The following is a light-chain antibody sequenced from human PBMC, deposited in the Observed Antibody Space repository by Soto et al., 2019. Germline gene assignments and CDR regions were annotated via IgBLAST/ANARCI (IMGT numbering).Light chain of an antibody. V-gene: IGKV3-20*01. CDR3: QQYGDSPPNT. J-gene: IGKJ2*01. CDR2: AAS. CDR1: QSVNSRF. Sequence: EIVLTQSPGTLSLSPGESATLSCRASQSVNSRFLAWYQHKPGQAPRLLIYAASTRATGSPDRFSGSASGTDFTLTISRLEPEDFAVYYCQQYGDSPPNTFGQGTKLEIK.